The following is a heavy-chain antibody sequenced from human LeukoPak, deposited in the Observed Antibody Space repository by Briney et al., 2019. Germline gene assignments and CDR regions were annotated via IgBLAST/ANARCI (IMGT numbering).Heavy chain of an antibody. V-gene: IGHV3-7*03. CDR3: ARDLRSLGR. J-gene: IGHJ4*02. CDR2: IKQDGSEK. CDR1: GFTFSSSW. Sequence: GGSLRLSCAASGFTFSSSWMTWIRQAPGKGLEWVANIKQDGSEKYYVDSVKGRFIISRDNAKNSLYLQMNSLRAEDTAVYYCARDLRSLGRWGQGTLVTVSS.